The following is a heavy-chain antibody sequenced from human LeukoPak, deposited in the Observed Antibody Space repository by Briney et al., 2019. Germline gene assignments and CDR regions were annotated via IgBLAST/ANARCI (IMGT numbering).Heavy chain of an antibody. D-gene: IGHD2-2*01. CDR1: GYTFTGYY. Sequence: ASVKVSCKASGYTFTGYYMHWVRQAPGQGLEWMGWINPNSGGTNYAQKFQGRVTMTRDTSISTAYMELSRLRSDDTAVYYWASCSSTSCYHYWYFDLGGGGTLVTVSS. J-gene: IGHJ2*01. CDR2: INPNSGGT. V-gene: IGHV1-2*02. CDR3: ASCSSTSCYHYWYFDL.